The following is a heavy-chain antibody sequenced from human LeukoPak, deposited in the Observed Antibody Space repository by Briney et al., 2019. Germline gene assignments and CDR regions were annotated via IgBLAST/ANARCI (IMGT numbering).Heavy chain of an antibody. CDR2: INHSGST. Sequence: SETLSLTCAIYGGSFSDYYWSWIRQPPGEGLEWIGEINHSGSTSYNPSLKSRVTISVDTSKNQFSLKLSSVTAADTAVYYCARGPDCSSTSCVLSNWFDPWGQGTLVTVSS. J-gene: IGHJ5*02. CDR3: ARGPDCSSTSCVLSNWFDP. D-gene: IGHD2-2*01. V-gene: IGHV4-34*01. CDR1: GGSFSDYY.